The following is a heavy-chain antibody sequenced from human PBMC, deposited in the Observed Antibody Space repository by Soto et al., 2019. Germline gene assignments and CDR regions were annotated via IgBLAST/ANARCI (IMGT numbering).Heavy chain of an antibody. CDR1: GFTFSSDG. Sequence: GGSLRLSCAASGFTFSSDGMHWVRQAPGKGLEWVAVIWYDGSNKYYADSVKGRFTISRDNSKNTLYLQMNSLRAEDMAVYYCARGLYFHDNSGSLPFDYWGQGTLVTGSS. CDR3: ARGLYFHDNSGSLPFDY. D-gene: IGHD3-22*01. J-gene: IGHJ4*02. V-gene: IGHV3-33*01. CDR2: IWYDGSNK.